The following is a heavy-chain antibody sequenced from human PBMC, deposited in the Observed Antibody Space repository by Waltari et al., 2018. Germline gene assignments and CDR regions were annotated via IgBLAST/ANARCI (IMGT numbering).Heavy chain of an antibody. V-gene: IGHV3-74*01. Sequence: EVQLLESGGGLVQPGGSLRPSCAASGFTFSTSWMHWVRQAPGKGLVWVSRIDSDGSPTNYADSVKGRFTISRDNAKNTLYLQMNNLGAEDTAVYYCARAGSYRFDYWGQGTLVTVSS. J-gene: IGHJ4*02. D-gene: IGHD3-16*02. CDR2: IDSDGSPT. CDR1: GFTFSTSW. CDR3: ARAGSYRFDY.